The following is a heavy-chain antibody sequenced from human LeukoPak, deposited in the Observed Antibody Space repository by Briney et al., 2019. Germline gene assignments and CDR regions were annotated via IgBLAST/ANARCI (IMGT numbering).Heavy chain of an antibody. D-gene: IGHD2-8*01. Sequence: ASVKVSCKASGYTFTSYAMNWVRQAPGQGLEWMGWINTNSGNPTYAQGFTGRFVFSLDTSVSTAYLQISSLKAEDTAVYYCARADCSDGVCYSRYWYFDLWGRGTLVTVS. V-gene: IGHV7-4-1*02. J-gene: IGHJ2*01. CDR2: INTNSGNP. CDR3: ARADCSDGVCYSRYWYFDL. CDR1: GYTFTSYA.